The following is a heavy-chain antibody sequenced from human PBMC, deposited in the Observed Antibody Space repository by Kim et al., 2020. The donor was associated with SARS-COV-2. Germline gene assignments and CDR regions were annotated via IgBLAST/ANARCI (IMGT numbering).Heavy chain of an antibody. Sequence: GGSLRLSCAASGFTFSSYAMSWVRQAPGKGLEWVSITSGSGATTYYADSAKGRPTISRDNSRNTLYLLMNILRAEDTAVYYCAKGMGCSSRSAVLHSW. V-gene: IGHV3-23*01. CDR1: GFTFSSYA. D-gene: IGHD6-19*01. CDR3: AKGMGCSSRSAVLHS. J-gene: IGHJ5*01. CDR2: TSGSGATT.